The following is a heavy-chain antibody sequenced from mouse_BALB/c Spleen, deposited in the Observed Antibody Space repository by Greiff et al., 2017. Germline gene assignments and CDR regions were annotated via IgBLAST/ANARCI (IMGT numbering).Heavy chain of an antibody. D-gene: IGHD2-4*01. CDR2: ISSGSSTI. Sequence: DVKLVESGGGLVQPGGSRKLSCAASGFTFSSFGMHWVRQAPEKGLEWVAYISSGSSTIYYADTVKGRFTISRDNPKNTLFLQMTSLRSEDTAMYYCASPIYYDYDGFAYWGQGTLVTVSA. CDR3: ASPIYYDYDGFAY. CDR1: GFTFSSFG. J-gene: IGHJ3*01. V-gene: IGHV5-17*02.